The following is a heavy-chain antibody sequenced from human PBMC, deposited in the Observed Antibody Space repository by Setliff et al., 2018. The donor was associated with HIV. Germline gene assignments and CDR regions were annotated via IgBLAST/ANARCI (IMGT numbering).Heavy chain of an antibody. CDR2: IWYDGSNK. D-gene: IGHD4-17*01. J-gene: IGHJ6*03. Sequence: GGSLRLSCAASGFTFSSYGMHWVRQAPGKGLEWVVVIWYDGSNKYYADSVKGRFTISRDNSKNTLYLQMNSLRAEDTAVYYCARDRGYGTRYSYYYMDVWGKGTTVTVSS. CDR1: GFTFSSYG. CDR3: ARDRGYGTRYSYYYMDV. V-gene: IGHV3-33*01.